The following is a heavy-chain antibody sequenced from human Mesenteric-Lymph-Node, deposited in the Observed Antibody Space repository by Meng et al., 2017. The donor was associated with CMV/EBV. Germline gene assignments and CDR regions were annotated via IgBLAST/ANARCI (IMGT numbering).Heavy chain of an antibody. CDR3: ARGPPFDY. CDR1: GFTFSTYT. V-gene: IGHV3-21*01. J-gene: IGHJ4*02. Sequence: GGSLKISCAASGFTFSTYTMNWVRQAPGKGLEWVSSIGGSSRSLYYTDSLKGRFTISRDNAKNSLYLQINSLRAEDTAVYYCARGPPFDYWGQGTLVTVSS. CDR2: IGGSSRSL.